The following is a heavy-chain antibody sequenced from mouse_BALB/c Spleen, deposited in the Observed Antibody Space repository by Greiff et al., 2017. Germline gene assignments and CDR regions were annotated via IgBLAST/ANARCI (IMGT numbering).Heavy chain of an antibody. Sequence: VQLQQSGAELARPGASVKLSCKASGYTFTSYWMQWVKQRPGQGLEWIGAIYPGDGDTRYTQKFKGKATLTADKSSSTAYMQLSSLASEDSAVYYCARSGLGRDWYFDVWGAGTTVTVSS. J-gene: IGHJ1*01. CDR2: IYPGDGDT. V-gene: IGHV1-87*01. D-gene: IGHD4-1*01. CDR3: ARSGLGRDWYFDV. CDR1: GYTFTSYW.